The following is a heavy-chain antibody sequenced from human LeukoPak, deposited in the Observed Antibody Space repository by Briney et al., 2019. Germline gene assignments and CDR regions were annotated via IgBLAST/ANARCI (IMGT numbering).Heavy chain of an antibody. Sequence: SQTLSLTCTVSGGSISSGDYYWNWIRQPPGKGLEWIGYIYYSGRTYYNPSLKSRVIISVDTSKNQFSLKLSSVTAADTAVYYCVRGDFWSGYFDYWGQGTLATVSS. D-gene: IGHD3-3*01. CDR3: VRGDFWSGYFDY. CDR1: GGSISSGDYY. V-gene: IGHV4-30-4*08. CDR2: IYYSGRT. J-gene: IGHJ4*02.